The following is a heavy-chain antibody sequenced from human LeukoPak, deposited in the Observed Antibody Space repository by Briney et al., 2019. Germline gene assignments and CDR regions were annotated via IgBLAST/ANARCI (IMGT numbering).Heavy chain of an antibody. Sequence: SVKVSRKASGGTFSSYAISWVRQAPGQGLEWMGGIIPILGTANYAQKFQGRVTITADKSTSTAYMELSSLRSEDTAVYYCARVKDYGSFDPWGQGTLVTVSS. J-gene: IGHJ5*02. V-gene: IGHV1-69*06. CDR1: GGTFSSYA. D-gene: IGHD3-10*01. CDR3: ARVKDYGSFDP. CDR2: IIPILGTA.